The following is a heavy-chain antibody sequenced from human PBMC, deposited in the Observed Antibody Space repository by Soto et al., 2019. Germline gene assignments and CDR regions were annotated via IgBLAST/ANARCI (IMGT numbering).Heavy chain of an antibody. V-gene: IGHV3-23*01. CDR1: GFTFSSYA. D-gene: IGHD3-3*01. CDR3: AKFWARLLHHNWFDP. Sequence: GGCLRLSCAASGFTFSSYAMSWVRQAPGKGLVWVSRINSDGSSTTYADSVKGRFTISRDNSKNTLYLQMNSLRAEDTAVYYCAKFWARLLHHNWFDPWGQGTLVTVSS. J-gene: IGHJ5*02. CDR2: INSDGSST.